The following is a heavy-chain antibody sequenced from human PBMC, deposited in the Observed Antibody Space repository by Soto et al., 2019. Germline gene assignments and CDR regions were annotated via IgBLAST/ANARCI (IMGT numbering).Heavy chain of an antibody. CDR2: INHSGRT. D-gene: IGHD4-17*01. CDR1: GGSFSGYY. CDR3: AKDYASYYYYGMDV. J-gene: IGHJ6*02. Sequence: ASETLSLTCAVYGGSFSGYYWSWISQPPGKGLEWIGEINHSGRTNSNTTLKSRVTISVETSKTQFSLKLGSVTAADTAVYYCAKDYASYYYYGMDVWGQGTTVTVSS. V-gene: IGHV4-34*01.